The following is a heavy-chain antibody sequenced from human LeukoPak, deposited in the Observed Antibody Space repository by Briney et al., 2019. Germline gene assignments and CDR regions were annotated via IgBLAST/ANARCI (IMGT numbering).Heavy chain of an antibody. CDR1: GGSINNYY. V-gene: IGHV4-4*07. CDR2: IYTRGST. J-gene: IGHJ4*02. Sequence: PSETLSLTCTVSGGSINNYYWSWIRQPAGKGLEWIGRIYTRGSTNYNPSLKSRVTMSVDTSKNQISLKLISLTAADTAVYYCARLPGIAAVWGQGTLVTVSS. D-gene: IGHD6-13*01. CDR3: ARLPGIAAV.